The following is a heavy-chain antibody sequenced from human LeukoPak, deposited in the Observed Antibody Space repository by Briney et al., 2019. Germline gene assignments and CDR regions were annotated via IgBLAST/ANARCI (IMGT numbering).Heavy chain of an antibody. J-gene: IGHJ4*02. CDR1: GGSISSYY. Sequence: SETLSLTCTVSGGSISSYYWSWIRQPPGKGLEWIGYIYYSGSTNYNPSLKSRVTISVDTSKNQFSLKLSFVTAADTAVYYCARQVVAAPFDYWGQGTLVTVSS. D-gene: IGHD2-15*01. V-gene: IGHV4-59*08. CDR3: ARQVVAAPFDY. CDR2: IYYSGST.